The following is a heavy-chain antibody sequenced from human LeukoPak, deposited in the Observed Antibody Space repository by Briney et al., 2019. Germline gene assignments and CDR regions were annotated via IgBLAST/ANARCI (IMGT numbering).Heavy chain of an antibody. Sequence: APVKGSSKASGYTFTEYYMHWVRQAPGQGFGWMGCINPNDGDTNYAQKIQGRVTMTRDTSISTACMEVSRLRSDDTAVYYCARANFLYCISSTCLFDYWGQGTLVTVSS. V-gene: IGHV1-2*02. CDR3: ARANFLYCISSTCLFDY. CDR1: GYTFTEYY. J-gene: IGHJ4*02. D-gene: IGHD2-2*01. CDR2: INPNDGDT.